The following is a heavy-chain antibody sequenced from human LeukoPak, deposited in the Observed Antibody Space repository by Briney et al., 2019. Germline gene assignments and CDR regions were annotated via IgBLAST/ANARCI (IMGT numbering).Heavy chain of an antibody. Sequence: KPSETLSLTCAVYGGSFSGYYWSWIRQPPGKGLEWIGEINHSGSTNYNPSLKSRVTISVDTSKNQFSLKLSSVTAADTAVYYCARGRNGWFDPWGQGTLVTVSS. CDR1: GGSFSGYY. J-gene: IGHJ5*02. CDR3: ARGRNGWFDP. D-gene: IGHD2-8*01. CDR2: INHSGST. V-gene: IGHV4-34*01.